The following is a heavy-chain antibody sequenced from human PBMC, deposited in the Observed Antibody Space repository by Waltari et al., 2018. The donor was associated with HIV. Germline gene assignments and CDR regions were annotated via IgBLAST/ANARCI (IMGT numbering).Heavy chain of an antibody. CDR1: GYTFTGYY. V-gene: IGHV1-2*02. Sequence: QVHLVQSGAEVKKPGASVKVSCKASGYTFTGYYMHWVRQAPGQGLEWMGWIKPKSNGTNYAQKFQGRVTLTRDTSISTAYMELRRLRSDDTAVYYCARADYGDYEDYWGQGTLVTVSS. J-gene: IGHJ4*02. D-gene: IGHD4-17*01. CDR3: ARADYGDYEDY. CDR2: IKPKSNGT.